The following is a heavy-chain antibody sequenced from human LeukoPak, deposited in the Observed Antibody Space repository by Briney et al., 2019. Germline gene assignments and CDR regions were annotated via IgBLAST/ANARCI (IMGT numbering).Heavy chain of an antibody. Sequence: ASVNVSCTASGYTFTSYGISWVRQAPGQGLEWMGWISAYNGNTNYTQKLQGRVTMTTDTSTSTAYMELRSLRSDDTAVYYRARSIAVAGSWFDPWGQGTLVTVSS. D-gene: IGHD6-19*01. CDR3: ARSIAVAGSWFDP. J-gene: IGHJ5*02. V-gene: IGHV1-18*01. CDR1: GYTFTSYG. CDR2: ISAYNGNT.